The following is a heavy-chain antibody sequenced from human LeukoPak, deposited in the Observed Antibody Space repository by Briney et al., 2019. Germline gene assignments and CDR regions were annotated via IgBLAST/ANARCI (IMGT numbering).Heavy chain of an antibody. CDR1: GGSFSGYY. V-gene: IGHV4-34*01. Sequence: SETLSLTCAVYGGSFSGYYWSWIRQPRGKWLEWIGEINHSGSTNYNPSLKSRVTISVDTSKNQFSLKLSSVTAADMAVYYCARGVGSGWSDYYYYYYMDVWGKGTTVTVSS. D-gene: IGHD6-19*01. CDR3: ARGVGSGWSDYYYYYYMDV. J-gene: IGHJ6*03. CDR2: INHSGST.